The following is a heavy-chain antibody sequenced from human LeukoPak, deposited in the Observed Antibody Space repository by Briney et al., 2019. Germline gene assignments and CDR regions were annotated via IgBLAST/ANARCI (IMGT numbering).Heavy chain of an antibody. Sequence: GASVKVSCKASGYTFTSYYMHWVRQAPGQEPEWMGIINPSGGSTSYAQKFQGRVTMTRDTSTSTVYMELSSLRSEDTAVYYCATGGAVTIQSPAQYFDYWGQGTLVTVSS. J-gene: IGHJ4*02. D-gene: IGHD4-11*01. CDR1: GYTFTSYY. CDR2: INPSGGST. CDR3: ATGGAVTIQSPAQYFDY. V-gene: IGHV1-46*01.